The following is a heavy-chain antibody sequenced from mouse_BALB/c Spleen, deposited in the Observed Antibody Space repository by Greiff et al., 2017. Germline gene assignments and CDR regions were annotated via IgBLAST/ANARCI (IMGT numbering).Heavy chain of an antibody. Sequence: QVQLKESGPGLVAPSQSLSITCTVSGFSLTSYDISWIRQPPGKGLEWLGVIWTGGGTNYNSAFMSRLSISKDNSKSQVFLKMNSLQTDDTAIYYCVRERADYYGSSYVNWGQGTLVTVSA. CDR1: GFSLTSYD. CDR2: IWTGGGT. J-gene: IGHJ3*01. V-gene: IGHV2-9-2*01. D-gene: IGHD1-1*01. CDR3: VRERADYYGSSYVN.